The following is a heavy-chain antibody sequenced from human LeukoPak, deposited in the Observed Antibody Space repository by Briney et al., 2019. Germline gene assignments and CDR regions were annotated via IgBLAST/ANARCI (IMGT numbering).Heavy chain of an antibody. Sequence: ASVKVSCKASGGTFSSYAISWVRQAPRQGLEWMGRIIPILGIANYAQKFQGRVTITADKSTSTAYMELSSLRSEDTAVYYCARVRKGYSYGSWGQGTLVTVSS. CDR1: GGTFSSYA. V-gene: IGHV1-69*04. D-gene: IGHD5-18*01. CDR2: IIPILGIA. CDR3: ARVRKGYSYGS. J-gene: IGHJ5*02.